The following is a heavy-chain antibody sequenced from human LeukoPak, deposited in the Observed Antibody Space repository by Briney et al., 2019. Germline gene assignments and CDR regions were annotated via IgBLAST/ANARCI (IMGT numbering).Heavy chain of an antibody. CDR1: GGSISSYY. D-gene: IGHD4-11*01. CDR2: FSYSGST. V-gene: IGHV4-59*01. CDR3: ARGGGNSNYGYYYYYYMDV. J-gene: IGHJ6*03. Sequence: SETLSLTCTASGGSISSYYWSWIRQPPGKGLEWIGYFSYSGSTKYNPSLKSRVTISVDTSKNQFSLKLSSVTAADTAVYYCARGGGNSNYGYYYYYYMDVWGKGTTVTVSS.